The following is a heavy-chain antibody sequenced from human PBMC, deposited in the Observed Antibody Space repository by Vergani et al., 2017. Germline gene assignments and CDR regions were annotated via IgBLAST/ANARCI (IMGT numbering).Heavy chain of an antibody. CDR2: INPNSGGT. D-gene: IGHD3-22*01. CDR1: GYTFTGYY. CDR3: ARVAYYDSSASYVGWFDP. J-gene: IGHJ5*02. Sequence: QVQLVQSGAEVKKPGASVKVSCKASGYTFTGYYMHWVRQAPGQGLEWMGRINPNSGGTNYAQKFQGRVTMTRDTSISTAYMELSRLRSDDTAVYYCARVAYYDSSASYVGWFDPWGQGTLVTVSS. V-gene: IGHV1-2*06.